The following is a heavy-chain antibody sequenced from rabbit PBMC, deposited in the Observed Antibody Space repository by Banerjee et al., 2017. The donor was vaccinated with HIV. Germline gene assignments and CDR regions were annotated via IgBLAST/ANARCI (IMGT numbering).Heavy chain of an antibody. Sequence: SGIDFSSGYDMCWVRQAPGKGLEWIACIYSGSFDYTYCATWVKGRFTISRSTSLNTVTLQMTSLTAADTATYFCAGEREYAFNLWGPGTLVTVS. CDR2: IYSGSFDYT. J-gene: IGHJ4*01. CDR1: GIDFSSGYD. V-gene: IGHV1S43*01. CDR3: AGEREYAFNL.